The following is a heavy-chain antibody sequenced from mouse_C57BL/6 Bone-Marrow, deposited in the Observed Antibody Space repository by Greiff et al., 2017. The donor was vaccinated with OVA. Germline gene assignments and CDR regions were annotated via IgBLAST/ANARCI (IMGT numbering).Heavy chain of an antibody. D-gene: IGHD3-2*02. CDR2: IYPGDGDT. V-gene: IGHV1-82*01. J-gene: IGHJ2*01. Sequence: VQLQQSGPELVKPGASVKISCKASGYAFSSSWMNWVKQRPGKGLEWIGRIYPGDGDTNYNGKFKGKATLTADKSSSTAYMQLSSLTSEDSAVYFCARALRLGDYWGQGTTLTVSS. CDR1: GYAFSSSW. CDR3: ARALRLGDY.